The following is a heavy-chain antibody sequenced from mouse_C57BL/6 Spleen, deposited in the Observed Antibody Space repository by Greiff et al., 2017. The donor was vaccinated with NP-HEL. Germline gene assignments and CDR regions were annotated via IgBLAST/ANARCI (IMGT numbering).Heavy chain of an antibody. D-gene: IGHD1-1*01. Sequence: VQLQQSGPVLVKPGASVKMSCKASGYTFTDYYMNWVKQSHGKSLEWIGVINPYNGGTSYNQKFKGKATLTVDKSSSTAYMELNSLTSEDSAVYYCASYYGSSYGGNYWGQGTTLTVSS. CDR3: ASYYGSSYGGNY. CDR2: INPYNGGT. J-gene: IGHJ2*01. V-gene: IGHV1-19*01. CDR1: GYTFTDYY.